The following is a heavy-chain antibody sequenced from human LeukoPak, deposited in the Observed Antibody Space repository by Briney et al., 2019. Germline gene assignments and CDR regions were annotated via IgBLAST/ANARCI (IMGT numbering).Heavy chain of an antibody. CDR1: GYTFTSYD. Sequence: ASVKVSCKASGYTFTSYDINWERQATGQGLEWMGWMNPNSGNTGYAQKFQGRVTITRNTSISTAYVELSSLRSEDTAVYYCARGNYYDSSGYWDDAFDIWGQGTMVTVSS. CDR2: MNPNSGNT. J-gene: IGHJ3*02. D-gene: IGHD3-22*01. CDR3: ARGNYYDSSGYWDDAFDI. V-gene: IGHV1-8*03.